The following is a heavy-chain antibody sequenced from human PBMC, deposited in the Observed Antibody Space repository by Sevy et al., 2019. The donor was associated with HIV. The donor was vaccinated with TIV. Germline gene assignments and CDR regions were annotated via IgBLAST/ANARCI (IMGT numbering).Heavy chain of an antibody. J-gene: IGHJ4*02. CDR2: INSGGGST. D-gene: IGHD3-22*01. Sequence: GGSLRLSCAASGFTFTVFVMSWVRQAPGKGLGWVSTINSGGGSTYYADSVKGRSTISRENSQNTLDLQMNSLRAEDTAVYYCAKDVVGGYYDSSGYSDHWGQGTLVTVSS. CDR1: GFTFTVFV. CDR3: AKDVVGGYYDSSGYSDH. V-gene: IGHV3-23*01.